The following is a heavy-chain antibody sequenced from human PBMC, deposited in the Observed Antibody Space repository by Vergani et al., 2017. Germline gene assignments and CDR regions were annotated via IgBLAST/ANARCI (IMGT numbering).Heavy chain of an antibody. CDR2: IYYSGST. CDR1: GGSISSYY. Sequence: QVQLQESGPGLVKPSETLSLTCTVSGGSISSYYWSWIRQPPGKGLEWIGYIYYSGSTNYNPSLKSRVTISVDTSKNQFSLKRSSVTAADTAVYYCASAYSSSWYPYWGQGTLVTVSS. J-gene: IGHJ4*02. CDR3: ASAYSSSWYPY. V-gene: IGHV4-59*01. D-gene: IGHD6-13*01.